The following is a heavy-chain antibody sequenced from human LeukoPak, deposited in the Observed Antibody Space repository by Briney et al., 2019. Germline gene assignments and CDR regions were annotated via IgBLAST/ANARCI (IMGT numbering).Heavy chain of an antibody. Sequence: GGSLRLSCAASGFTFSTYNMNWVRQAPGKGLEWVSSITSSSSYIYYADSVKGRFTISRDNAKNTLFLQMNSLRVEDTAVYYCAKDASQQLGFDSWGQGTLVTVSS. CDR2: ITSSSSYI. V-gene: IGHV3-21*04. D-gene: IGHD1-26*01. CDR3: AKDASQQLGFDS. J-gene: IGHJ4*02. CDR1: GFTFSTYN.